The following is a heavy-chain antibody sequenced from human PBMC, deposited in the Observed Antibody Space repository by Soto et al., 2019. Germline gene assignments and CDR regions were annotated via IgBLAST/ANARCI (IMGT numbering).Heavy chain of an antibody. J-gene: IGHJ4*02. V-gene: IGHV4-59*08. CDR1: GGSISSYY. CDR3: ARQLGGYFDY. Sequence: SETLSLTCTVSGGSISSYYWSWIRQPPGKGLEWIGYIYYSGSTNYNPSLKSRVTISVDTSQNQFSLKLSSVTAADTAVYYCARQLGGYFDYWGQGTLVTVSS. CDR2: IYYSGST. D-gene: IGHD7-27*01.